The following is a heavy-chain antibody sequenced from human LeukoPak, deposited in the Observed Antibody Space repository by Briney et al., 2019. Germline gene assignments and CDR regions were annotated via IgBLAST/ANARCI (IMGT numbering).Heavy chain of an antibody. CDR2: IYYSGST. Sequence: PSETLSLTCTVSGGSISSSSYYWGWIRQPPGKGLEWIGSIYYSGSTYYNPSLKSRVTISVDTSKNQFSLKLSSVTAADTAVYYCARKSALIAASPDFEYWGQGTLVTV. CDR3: ARKSALIAASPDFEY. V-gene: IGHV4-39*01. J-gene: IGHJ4*02. CDR1: GGSISSSSYY. D-gene: IGHD6-6*01.